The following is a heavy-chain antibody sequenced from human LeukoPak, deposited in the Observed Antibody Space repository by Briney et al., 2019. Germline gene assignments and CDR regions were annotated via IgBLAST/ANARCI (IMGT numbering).Heavy chain of an antibody. CDR1: GGSISSYY. Sequence: SETLSLTCTVSGGSISSYYWNWIRQPPGKGLEWIGYIYNSGSINYNPSLKSRVNISVDTSKNQFSLRLTSVSAADTAVYYCARGFDSKSTYFDYWGQGTLLTVSS. CDR3: ARGFDSKSTYFDY. CDR2: IYNSGSI. J-gene: IGHJ4*02. D-gene: IGHD5-12*01. V-gene: IGHV4-59*01.